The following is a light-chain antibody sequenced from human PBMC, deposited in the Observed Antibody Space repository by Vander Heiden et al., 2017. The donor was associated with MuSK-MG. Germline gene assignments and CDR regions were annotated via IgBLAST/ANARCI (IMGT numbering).Light chain of an antibody. CDR2: DVS. CDR3: SSYTRRRTL. CDR1: SSDAGGYNY. J-gene: IGLJ2*01. Sequence: QSALTRPASGSGSPGQSITLSCTGTSSDAGGYNYVSWYQQPPAKAPKRRSYDVSNRPSGVSNRFYGSKSGKTVSLNISGLQAEDEADYYCSSYTRRRTLFGGGTKLTVL. V-gene: IGLV2-14*01.